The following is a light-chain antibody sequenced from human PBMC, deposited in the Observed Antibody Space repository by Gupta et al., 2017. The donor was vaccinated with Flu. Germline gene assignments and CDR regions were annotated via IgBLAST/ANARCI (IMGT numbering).Light chain of an antibody. J-gene: IGLJ3*02. CDR2: DVS. CDR1: SSDVDGYNY. CDR3: SSYTSSSTREV. Sequence: SSDVDGYNYVSWYRQHPGKAAKLMIYDVSNRASGVSNRVTGSKSGNTASLTISGLQAEDEADYDCSSYTSSSTREVFGGGTKLTVL. V-gene: IGLV2-14*04.